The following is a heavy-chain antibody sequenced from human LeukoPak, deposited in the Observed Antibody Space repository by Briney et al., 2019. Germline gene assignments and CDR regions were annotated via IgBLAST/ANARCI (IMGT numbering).Heavy chain of an antibody. CDR3: ARGLRGYSNTWNDH. Sequence: GGSLRLSCAASGFTISRYWMHWVRQAPGKGLVWVSRTNSDGSLPSYADSAKGRFTISRDNAKNTLYLQMNSLGVEDTAIYYCARGLRGYSNTWNDHWGQGTLVTVSS. CDR1: GFTISRYW. J-gene: IGHJ5*02. CDR2: TNSDGSLP. V-gene: IGHV3-74*01. D-gene: IGHD6-13*01.